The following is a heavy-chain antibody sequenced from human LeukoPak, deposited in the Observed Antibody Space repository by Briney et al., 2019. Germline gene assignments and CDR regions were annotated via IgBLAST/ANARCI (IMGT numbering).Heavy chain of an antibody. J-gene: IGHJ4*02. D-gene: IGHD5-24*01. CDR3: ARDGYNENEYYFDY. CDR1: GGSITSGSYY. Sequence: PSETLSLTCIVSGGSITSGSYYWSWIRQPGGKGLEWIGRIYTSGSTNYNPSLKSRVTISVDTSKNHVSLKLSSVTAADTAAYYCARDGYNENEYYFDYWGQGTLVTVSS. V-gene: IGHV4-61*02. CDR2: IYTSGST.